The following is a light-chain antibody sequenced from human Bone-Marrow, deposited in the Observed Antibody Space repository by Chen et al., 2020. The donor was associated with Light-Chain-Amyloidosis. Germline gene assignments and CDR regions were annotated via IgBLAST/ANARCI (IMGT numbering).Light chain of an antibody. CDR2: RDT. J-gene: IGLJ2*01. V-gene: IGLV3-25*03. Sequence: SYELTQPPSVSVSPGQTARITCSGDDLPTKYAYWYQQKPGQAPVLVIHRDTERPSGMSVRFSGASSGTKATLTISGVQAEDEDDYNCQSADSSGTYEVIFGGGTKLTVL. CDR3: QSADSSGTYEVI. CDR1: DLPTKY.